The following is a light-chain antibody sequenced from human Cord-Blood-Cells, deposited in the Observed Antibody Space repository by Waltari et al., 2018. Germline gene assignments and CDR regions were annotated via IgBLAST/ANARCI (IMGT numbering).Light chain of an antibody. CDR1: STNIGSNY. Sequence: QSVLTQPPSASGTPGQSVSIACSGSSTNIGSNYVYWYQQLPGTDTKLLIYRNKQRPSGVPDRFSGSKSGTSATLAISGLRSEDEADYYCAAWDDSLSGWVFGGGTKLTVL. CDR3: AAWDDSLSGWV. V-gene: IGLV1-47*01. J-gene: IGLJ3*02. CDR2: RNK.